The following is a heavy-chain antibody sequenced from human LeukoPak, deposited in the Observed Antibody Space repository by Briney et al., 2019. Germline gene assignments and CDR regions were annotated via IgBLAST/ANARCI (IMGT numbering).Heavy chain of an antibody. Sequence: GGSLSLSCAASGCTFSNAWMTWVRQAPGKGLEWVGRIKSKTDGGTTDYAAPVKGRFTISRDDSKNTLYLQMNSLKTEDTAVYYCTTDGRLWFGENHWGQGTLVTVSS. J-gene: IGHJ5*02. CDR1: GCTFSNAW. CDR3: TTDGRLWFGENH. CDR2: IKSKTDGGTT. D-gene: IGHD3-10*01. V-gene: IGHV3-15*01.